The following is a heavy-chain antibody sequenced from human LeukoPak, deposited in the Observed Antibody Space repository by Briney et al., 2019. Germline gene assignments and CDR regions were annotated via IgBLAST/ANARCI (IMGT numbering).Heavy chain of an antibody. CDR3: ARGGTFGGVIVIGDI. CDR1: GGSISSGDYY. D-gene: IGHD3-16*02. Sequence: SQTLSLTCTVSGGSISSGDYYWSWIRQPPGKGLEWIGYIYYSGSTYYNPSLKSRVTVSVDTSKNQFSLKLSSVTAADTAVYYCARGGTFGGVIVIGDIWGQGTMVTVSS. CDR2: IYYSGST. V-gene: IGHV4-30-4*01. J-gene: IGHJ3*02.